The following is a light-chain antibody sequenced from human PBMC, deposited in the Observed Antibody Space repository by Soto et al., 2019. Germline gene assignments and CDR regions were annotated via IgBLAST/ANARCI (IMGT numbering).Light chain of an antibody. CDR2: DAS. Sequence: TLSTPFPSSLTATVGDRVTITCRASQGLGSRLAWYQQKLGEAPKLLIYDASSLEGGVPSRFSGSGSGTDFALTISSLQAEDFATYYCQQHSMYPSTFGGGTKVDI. CDR3: QQHSMYPST. CDR1: QGLGSR. V-gene: IGKV1-13*02. J-gene: IGKJ4*01.